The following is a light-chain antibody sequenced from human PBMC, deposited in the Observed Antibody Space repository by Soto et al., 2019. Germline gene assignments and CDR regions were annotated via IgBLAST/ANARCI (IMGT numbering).Light chain of an antibody. Sequence: DIVMTQSPATLSVSPGDRATLSCRASQSVSTNLAWYQQKPGQAPRLLSYDASTRATGIPAKFSGSGSGTDFTLTISRLEPEDFAVYYCQQYGSSPLTFGQGTKVDIK. CDR1: QSVSTN. CDR2: DAS. J-gene: IGKJ1*01. V-gene: IGKV3-20*01. CDR3: QQYGSSPLT.